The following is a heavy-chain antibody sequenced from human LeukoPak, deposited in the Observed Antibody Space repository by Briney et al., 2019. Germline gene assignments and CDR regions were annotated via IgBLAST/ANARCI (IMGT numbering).Heavy chain of an antibody. CDR2: VGRSVENT. D-gene: IGHD2-15*01. CDR3: TKCLRASGGPIDV. CDR1: GFTFSSYP. V-gene: IGHV3-23*01. J-gene: IGHJ6*02. Sequence: GGSLRLSCAASGFTFSSYPMRWVRQAPGMGLEWLSTVGRSVENTYYPDSVRGRFTISRDNSKNTIYLQMSSLRADDTAVYYCTKCLRASGGPIDVWGQGTTVIVSS.